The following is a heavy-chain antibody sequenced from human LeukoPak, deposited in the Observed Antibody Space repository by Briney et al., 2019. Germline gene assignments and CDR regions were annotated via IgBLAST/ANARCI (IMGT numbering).Heavy chain of an antibody. CDR2: IYYSGST. CDR3: AREAPYCTNGVCYLSGMDV. D-gene: IGHD2-8*01. CDR1: GGSISSGGYS. V-gene: IGHV4-61*08. Sequence: PSETLSLTCAVSGGSISSGGYSWSWIRQPPGKGLEWIGYIYYSGSTNYNPSLKSRVTISVDTSKNQFSLKLSSVTAADTAVYYCAREAPYCTNGVCYLSGMDVWGQGTTVTVSS. J-gene: IGHJ6*02.